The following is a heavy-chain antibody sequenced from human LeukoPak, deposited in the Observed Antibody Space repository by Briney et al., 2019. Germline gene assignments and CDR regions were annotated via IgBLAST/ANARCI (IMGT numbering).Heavy chain of an antibody. CDR2: IYYSGST. D-gene: IGHD4-17*01. Sequence: SETLSLTCTVSGGSISSSSYYWGWTRQPPGKGLEWIGSIYYSGSTYYNPSLKSRVTISVDTSKNQFSLKLSSVTAADTAVYYCARRLSVGRRFYYYYYYMGVWGKGTTVTVSS. CDR1: GGSISSSSYY. V-gene: IGHV4-39*01. J-gene: IGHJ6*03. CDR3: ARRLSVGRRFYYYYYYMGV.